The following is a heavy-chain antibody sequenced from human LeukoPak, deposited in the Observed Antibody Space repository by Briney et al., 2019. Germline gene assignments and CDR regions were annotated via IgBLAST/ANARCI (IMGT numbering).Heavy chain of an antibody. CDR2: MNPNSGNT. CDR1: GYTLTELS. CDR3: ARGEYCGGDCYNY. D-gene: IGHD2-21*02. Sequence: GASVKVSCKVSGYTLTELSMHWVRQATGQGLEWMGWMNPNSGNTGYAQKFQGRVTMTRNTSISTAYMELSSLRSEDTAVYYCARGEYCGGDCYNYWGQGTLVTVSS. V-gene: IGHV1-8*01. J-gene: IGHJ4*02.